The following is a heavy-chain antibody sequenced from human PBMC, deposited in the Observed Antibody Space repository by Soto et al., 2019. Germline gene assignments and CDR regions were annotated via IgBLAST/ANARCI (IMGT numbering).Heavy chain of an antibody. D-gene: IGHD1-26*01. CDR2: ISSNGGTT. CDR3: VRRVSGSYDY. CDR1: GFTFSSYD. J-gene: IGHJ4*02. V-gene: IGHV3-64*01. Sequence: EVQLAESGGGMVQPGGSLRLSCVASGFTFSSYDMHWVRQAPGKGLEYVSSISSNGGTTYYGNSVKGRFTISRDNSKNTLYLQMGSPRAEDMAVYYCVRRVSGSYDYWGQGTLVTVSS.